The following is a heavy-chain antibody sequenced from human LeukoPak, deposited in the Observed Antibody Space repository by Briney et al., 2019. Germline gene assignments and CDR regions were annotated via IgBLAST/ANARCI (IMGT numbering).Heavy chain of an antibody. Sequence: GGSLRLCCAASGFTLSSYGMHWVRQAPGKGLEWLAFIRHDGSNEYFADSVKGRFTISRDNSKNTLYLQMNSLRSEDTAVYYCAKDVVPLACHYYMDVWGKGTTVTFSS. CDR3: AKDVVPLACHYYMDV. J-gene: IGHJ6*03. CDR1: GFTLSSYG. V-gene: IGHV3-30*02. CDR2: IRHDGSNE. D-gene: IGHD1-1*01.